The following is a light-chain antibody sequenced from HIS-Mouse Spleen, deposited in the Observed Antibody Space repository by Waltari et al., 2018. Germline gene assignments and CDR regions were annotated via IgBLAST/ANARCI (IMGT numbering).Light chain of an antibody. CDR1: SSDVGSYNL. CDR2: KGS. Sequence: QSALTQPASVSGSPGQSITISSTGTSSDVGSYNLVSWYQHHPGKAPNLRIDKGSKRPSGVSNRFSGSKAGNTASLTISGLQAEDEADYYCCSYAGSSTYVFGTGTKVTVL. V-gene: IGLV2-23*01. CDR3: CSYAGSSTYV. J-gene: IGLJ1*01.